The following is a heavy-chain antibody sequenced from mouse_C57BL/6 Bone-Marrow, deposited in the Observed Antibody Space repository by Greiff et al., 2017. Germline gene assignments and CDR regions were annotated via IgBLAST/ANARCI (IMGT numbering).Heavy chain of an antibody. D-gene: IGHD1-1*01. Sequence: VQLQQPGAELVRPGASVKLSCKASGSTFTDYYLNWVKQRPGQGLEWIARIYPGSGNPYSNEKFKGKATLTSAQSSSTAYMQLSSLTSEASAVYFCASPLLRFDDIDYWGQGTTLTVSS. V-gene: IGHV1-76*01. CDR2: IYPGSGNP. J-gene: IGHJ2*01. CDR3: ASPLLRFDDIDY. CDR1: GSTFTDYY.